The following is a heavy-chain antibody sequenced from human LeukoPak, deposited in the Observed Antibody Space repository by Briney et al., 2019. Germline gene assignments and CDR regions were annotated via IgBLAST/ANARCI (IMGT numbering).Heavy chain of an antibody. CDR1: GYTFTGYY. CDR3: ARVTGDRRGHAFDI. V-gene: IGHV1-2*02. D-gene: IGHD7-27*01. Sequence: GASVKVSCKASGYTFTGYYMHWVRQAPGQGLEWMGWINPNSGGTNYAQKFQGRVTMTGDTSISTAYMELSRLRSDDTAVYYCARVTGDRRGHAFDIWGQGTMVTVSS. CDR2: INPNSGGT. J-gene: IGHJ3*02.